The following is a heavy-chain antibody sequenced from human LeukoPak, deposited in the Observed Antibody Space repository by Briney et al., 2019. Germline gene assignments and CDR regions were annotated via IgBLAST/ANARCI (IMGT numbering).Heavy chain of an antibody. CDR3: AKAYGSGSYYVTPYYFDY. D-gene: IGHD1-26*01. V-gene: IGHV3-23*01. Sequence: QSGGSLRLSCAASGFTFSSYAMSWVRQAPGKGLEWVSAISGSGGSTYYADSVKGRFTISRDNSKNTLYLQMNSLRAEDTAVYYCAKAYGSGSYYVTPYYFDYWGQGTLVTVSS. CDR2: ISGSGGST. J-gene: IGHJ4*02. CDR1: GFTFSSYA.